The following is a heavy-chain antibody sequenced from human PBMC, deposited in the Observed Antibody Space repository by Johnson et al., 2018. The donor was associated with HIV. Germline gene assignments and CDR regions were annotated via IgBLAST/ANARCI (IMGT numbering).Heavy chain of an antibody. CDR1: GVTFSNYA. CDR2: IRSSGSTI. Sequence: MQLVESGGGLVQPGGSLRLSCAASGVTFSNYAMSWVRQAPGKGLEWVSYIRSSGSTIYYADSVKGRVTISRDNAKNSLYLQMNSLRAEDTAVYYCARVKGCTGGVCSALGAFDIWGQGTMVTVSS. CDR3: ARVKGCTGGVCSALGAFDI. J-gene: IGHJ3*02. D-gene: IGHD2-8*02. V-gene: IGHV3-48*04.